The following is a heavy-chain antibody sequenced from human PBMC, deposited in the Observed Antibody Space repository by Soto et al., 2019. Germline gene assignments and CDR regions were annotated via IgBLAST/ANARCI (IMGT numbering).Heavy chain of an antibody. Sequence: QVHLVESGGGVVQPGRSLRLSCAASGFTFSAYGMHWVRQAPGKGLEWVALMSCDGINKYYADSVKGRFTISRDNSRNTLYLQMNSLGAEDTAVYYCAKDGGVRQYYYFYGMDVWGQGTTVTVSS. CDR3: AKDGGVRQYYYFYGMDV. V-gene: IGHV3-30*18. D-gene: IGHD3-16*01. CDR1: GFTFSAYG. J-gene: IGHJ6*02. CDR2: MSCDGINK.